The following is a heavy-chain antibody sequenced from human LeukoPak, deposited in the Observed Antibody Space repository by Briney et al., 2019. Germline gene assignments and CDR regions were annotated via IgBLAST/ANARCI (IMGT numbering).Heavy chain of an antibody. V-gene: IGHV4-4*02. CDR1: GNSISSNYW. Sequence: SGTLSLTCVVSGNSISSNYWWSWVRQSPGKGLEWIGEIFHDGSTNYNPSLESRLTMSVDKSKNHFSLELTSVTAADTAVYYCTREVNYDSSGMWGQGTMVIVSS. J-gene: IGHJ3*01. CDR2: IFHDGST. CDR3: TREVNYDSSGM. D-gene: IGHD3-22*01.